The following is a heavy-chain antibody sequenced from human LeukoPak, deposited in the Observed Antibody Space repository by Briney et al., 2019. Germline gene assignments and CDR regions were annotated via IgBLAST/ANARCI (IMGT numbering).Heavy chain of an antibody. CDR3: AKDQDGQLGRGGFDY. J-gene: IGHJ4*02. D-gene: IGHD6-6*01. CDR1: GFTFDDYA. V-gene: IGHV3-9*03. CDR2: ISWNSGSI. Sequence: GGSLRLSCAASGFTFDDYAMHWVRQAPGKGLEWVSGISWNSGSIGYADSVKGRFTISRDNAKNSLYLQMNSLRAEDMALYYCAKDQDGQLGRGGFDYWGQGTLVPVSS.